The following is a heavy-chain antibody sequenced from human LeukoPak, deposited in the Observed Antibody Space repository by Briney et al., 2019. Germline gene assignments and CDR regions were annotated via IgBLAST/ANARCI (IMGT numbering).Heavy chain of an antibody. V-gene: IGHV3-7*01. Sequence: GGSLRLSCAASGFTFSSYWMSWVRQAPGKGLEWVANIKQDGSEKYYVDSVKGRFTISRDNAKNSLYLQMNSLRAEDTAVYYCARVGYYYDSSGPGYFDYWGQGTLVTVSS. CDR1: GFTFSSYW. CDR3: ARVGYYYDSSGPGYFDY. CDR2: IKQDGSEK. D-gene: IGHD3-22*01. J-gene: IGHJ4*02.